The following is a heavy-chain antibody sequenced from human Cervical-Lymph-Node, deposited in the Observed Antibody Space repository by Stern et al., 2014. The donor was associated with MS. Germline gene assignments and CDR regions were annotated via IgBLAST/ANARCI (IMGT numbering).Heavy chain of an antibody. CDR1: GFTVSRDY. CDR2: ITNVGST. V-gene: IGHV3-53*01. Sequence: EDQLVESGGGVLQPGGSLRLSCTASGFTVSRDYMTWVRPAPGKGLEWVSLITNVGSTFYTDSVKGRFTISRDDSKNTVYLHMTSLRAEDTAMYYCARDTSSPERSDWWGQGTLVTVSS. J-gene: IGHJ4*02. D-gene: IGHD1-1*01. CDR3: ARDTSSPERSDW.